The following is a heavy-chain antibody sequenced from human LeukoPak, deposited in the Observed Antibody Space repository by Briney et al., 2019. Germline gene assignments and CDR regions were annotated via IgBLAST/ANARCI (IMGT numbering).Heavy chain of an antibody. CDR3: ARDIGAHDAFDI. D-gene: IGHD6-13*01. J-gene: IGHJ3*02. V-gene: IGHV3-7*01. CDR2: IKQDGSEK. CDR1: GFMFSTYG. Sequence: GGTLRLSCAGSGFMFSTYGMSWVRQAPGKGLEWVANIKQDGSEKYYVDSVKGRFTISRDNAKNSLYLQMNSLRAEDTAVYYCARDIGAHDAFDIWGQGTMVTVSS.